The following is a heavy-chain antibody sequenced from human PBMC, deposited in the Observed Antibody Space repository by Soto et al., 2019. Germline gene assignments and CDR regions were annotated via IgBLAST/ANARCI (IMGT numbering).Heavy chain of an antibody. Sequence: GASVKVSCKASGYTFSTYYMHWVRQAPGQGYEWKGIINPSGGSTIYAQKFQGRVTMTRDTSTTTVYMELSSLRSEDTAVYYCATDAIRKLGNPGDYYYGMDVWGQGTTVTVSS. V-gene: IGHV1-46*01. J-gene: IGHJ6*02. D-gene: IGHD5-12*01. CDR2: INPSGGST. CDR3: ATDAIRKLGNPGDYYYGMDV. CDR1: GYTFSTYY.